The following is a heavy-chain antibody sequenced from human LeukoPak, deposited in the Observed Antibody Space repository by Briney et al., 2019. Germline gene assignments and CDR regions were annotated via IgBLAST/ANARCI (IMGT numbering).Heavy chain of an antibody. J-gene: IGHJ2*01. CDR3: ARYGGDSDWYFDL. Sequence: SDTLSLTCAVSGYSISSRNWWGWIRQPPGKGLEWIGHIFYGGDTYYSQSLKSRVTMSIDPSQTQFSMKLPSVPAVDTAVYFCARYGGDSDWYFDLWGRGTLVTVSS. CDR2: IFYGGDT. V-gene: IGHV4-28*01. D-gene: IGHD4-23*01. CDR1: GYSISSRNW.